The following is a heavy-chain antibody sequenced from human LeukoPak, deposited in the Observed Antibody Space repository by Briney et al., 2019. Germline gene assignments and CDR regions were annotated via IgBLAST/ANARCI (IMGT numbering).Heavy chain of an antibody. D-gene: IGHD3-22*01. J-gene: IGHJ1*01. Sequence: GGSLRLSCVASGFTFSSSWMTWVRQAPGKGLEWVASIREDGSQKTAVDSVRGRFTISRDNAKNSVYLQMDSLRAEDTAVYYCARTRGPLLPEHWGQGTLVTVSS. CDR3: ARTRGPLLPEH. CDR1: GFTFSSSW. CDR2: IREDGSQK. V-gene: IGHV3-7*01.